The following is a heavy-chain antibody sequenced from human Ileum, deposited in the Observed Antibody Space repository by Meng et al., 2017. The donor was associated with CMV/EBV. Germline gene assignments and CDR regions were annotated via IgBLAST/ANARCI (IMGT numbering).Heavy chain of an antibody. CDR3: AREDYNDLPGRSGAFDI. J-gene: IGHJ3*02. CDR2: ISRSSSFI. D-gene: IGHD3-10*01. CDR1: GFTFSNYD. V-gene: IGHV3-21*01. Sequence: GESLKISCKASGFTFSNYDMNWVRQAPGKGLEWVSSISRSSSFIYSADSVRGRFTISRDNAKQSLYLHMNSLSAEDTAVYFCAREDYNDLPGRSGAFDIWGQGTMVTVSS.